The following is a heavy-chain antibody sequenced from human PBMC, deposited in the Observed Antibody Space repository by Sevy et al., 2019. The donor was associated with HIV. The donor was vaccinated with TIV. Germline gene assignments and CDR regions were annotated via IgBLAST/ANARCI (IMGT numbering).Heavy chain of an antibody. Sequence: SETLSLTCTVSGGSISSHYWSWIWQPAGKGLEWIGRIFASGSTNYTPSLKSRVSMSIDTSKKQFSLKLTSVTAADTAVYYCARVHGDYTYFDYWGQGTLVTVSS. V-gene: IGHV4-4*07. CDR1: GGSISSHY. CDR2: IFASGST. CDR3: ARVHGDYTYFDY. D-gene: IGHD4-17*01. J-gene: IGHJ4*02.